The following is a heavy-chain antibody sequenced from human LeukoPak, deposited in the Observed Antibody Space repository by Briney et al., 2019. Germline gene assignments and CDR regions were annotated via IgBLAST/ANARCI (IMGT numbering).Heavy chain of an antibody. V-gene: IGHV4-38-2*01. CDR1: GYSISSGYY. CDR2: IYHSGST. CDR3: ARRVGAVAGEYYFDY. Sequence: PSETLSLTCAVSGYSISSGYYWGWIRQPPGKGLEWIGSIYHSGSTYYNPSLKSRVTISVDTSKNQFSLKLSSVTAADTAVYYCARRVGAVAGEYYFDYWGQGTLVTVSS. J-gene: IGHJ4*02. D-gene: IGHD6-19*01.